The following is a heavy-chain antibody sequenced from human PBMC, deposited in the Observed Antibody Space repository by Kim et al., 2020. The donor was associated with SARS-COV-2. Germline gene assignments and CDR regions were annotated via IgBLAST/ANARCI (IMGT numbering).Heavy chain of an antibody. CDR3: ARGLWFCVD. J-gene: IGHJ4*02. Sequence: GGSLRLSCAASGFTFSSYAMHWVRQAPGKGLEWVAVISYDGSNKYYADSVKGRFTISRDNSKNTLYLQMNSLRAEDTAVYYCARGLWFCVDWGQGTLVTVSS. CDR1: GFTFSSYA. V-gene: IGHV3-30*04. D-gene: IGHD5-18*01. CDR2: ISYDGSNK.